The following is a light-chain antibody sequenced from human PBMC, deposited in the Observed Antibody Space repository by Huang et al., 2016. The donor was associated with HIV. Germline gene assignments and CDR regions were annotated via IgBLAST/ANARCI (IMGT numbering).Light chain of an antibody. V-gene: IGKV3-15*01. J-gene: IGKJ3*01. CDR3: QQYNNFYT. CDR2: GAS. Sequence: EIVLTQSTATLSVSPGERATLSCRASQSVSGSLAWYQQKPGQAPRLLSYGASTRATGVPARFSGSGSGTEFTLTISSLQSEDFAVYYCQQYNNFYTFGPGTRVDIK. CDR1: QSVSGS.